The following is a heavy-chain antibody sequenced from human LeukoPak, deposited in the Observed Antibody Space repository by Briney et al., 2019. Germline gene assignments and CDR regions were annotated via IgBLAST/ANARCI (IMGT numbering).Heavy chain of an antibody. D-gene: IGHD1-1*01. CDR1: GFTFSRDC. V-gene: IGHV3-7*01. CDR2: IKEDGSDK. Sequence: GGSLRLSCAASGFTFSRDCMSWVRQAPGKGLEWVANIKEDGSDKYYVYSVKGRFTISRDNAKESLYLKMNSLRAEDTAVYFCARDDSVDIDTTLWDLWGQGTLVTVSS. J-gene: IGHJ5*02. CDR3: ARDDSVDIDTTLWDL.